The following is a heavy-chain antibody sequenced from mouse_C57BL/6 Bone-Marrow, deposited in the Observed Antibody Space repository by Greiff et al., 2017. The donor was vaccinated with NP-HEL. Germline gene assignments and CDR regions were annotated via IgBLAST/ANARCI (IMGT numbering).Heavy chain of an antibody. CDR1: GYSITSDY. D-gene: IGHD4-1*01. Sequence: VQLKQSGPGLAKPSQTLSLTCSVTGYSITSDYWNWIRKFPGNKLEYMGYISYSGSTYYNPSLKSRISITRDTSKNQYYLQLNSVTTEDTATYYCARGDWDSYWYFDVWGTGTTVTVSS. CDR2: ISYSGST. CDR3: ARGDWDSYWYFDV. J-gene: IGHJ1*03. V-gene: IGHV3-8*01.